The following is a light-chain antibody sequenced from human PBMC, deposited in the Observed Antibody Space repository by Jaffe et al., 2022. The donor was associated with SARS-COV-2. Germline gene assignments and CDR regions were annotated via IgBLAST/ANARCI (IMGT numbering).Light chain of an antibody. J-gene: IGKJ1*01. CDR3: QQRTNWPPWT. CDR2: DAS. Sequence: EIVLTQSPDTLSLSPGERATLSCSASESISTYLAWYQQKPGQPPRLLMSDASTRAAGVPARFSGSGSGAGFTLTISGLEPEDSAVYYCQQRTNWPPWTFGQGTKVEIK. CDR1: ESISTY. V-gene: IGKV3-11*01.